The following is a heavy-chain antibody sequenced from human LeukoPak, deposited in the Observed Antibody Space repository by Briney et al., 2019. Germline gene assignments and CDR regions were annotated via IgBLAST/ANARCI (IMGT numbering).Heavy chain of an antibody. CDR2: ISYDGSNK. CDR3: ARGSSSVSTRFDP. Sequence: GRSLRLSCAASGFTFSVYGMHWVRQAPGKGLEWVAVISYDGSNKYYADSVKGRFTISRDNSKNTLYLQMNSLRAEDTAVYYCARGSSSVSTRFDPWGQGTLVTVSS. V-gene: IGHV3-30*03. D-gene: IGHD6-6*01. CDR1: GFTFSVYG. J-gene: IGHJ5*02.